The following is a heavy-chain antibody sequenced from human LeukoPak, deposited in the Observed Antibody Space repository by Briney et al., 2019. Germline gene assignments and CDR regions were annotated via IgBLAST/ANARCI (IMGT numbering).Heavy chain of an antibody. J-gene: IGHJ4*02. CDR3: ARVNDFWRTYDY. CDR2: IYHSGST. Sequence: GSLRLSCAVSGFTFSSYAMNWVRQPPGKGLEWIGEIYHSGSTNYNPSLKSRVTISVDKSKNQFSLKLSSVTAADTAVYYCARVNDFWRTYDYWGQGTLVTVSS. V-gene: IGHV4-4*02. CDR1: GFTFSSYAM. D-gene: IGHD3-3*01.